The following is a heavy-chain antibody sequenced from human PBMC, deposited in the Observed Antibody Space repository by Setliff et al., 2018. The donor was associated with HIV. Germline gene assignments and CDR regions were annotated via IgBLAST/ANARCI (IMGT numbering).Heavy chain of an antibody. J-gene: IGHJ5*02. Sequence: GGSLRLSCAASGFTFSSYGMHWVRQTPGKGLEWVGLIKSKSDGGTADYAADVKGRFNISRDDSRDTVHLQMKNVKTEDAGVYYCLLHASFDPWGQGTLVTVSS. CDR2: IKSKSDGGTA. CDR3: LLHASFDP. CDR1: GFTFSSYG. V-gene: IGHV3-15*01.